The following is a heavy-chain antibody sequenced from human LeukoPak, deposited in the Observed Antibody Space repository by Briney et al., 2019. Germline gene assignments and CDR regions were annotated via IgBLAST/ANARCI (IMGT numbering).Heavy chain of an antibody. D-gene: IGHD3-9*01. V-gene: IGHV1-24*01. CDR3: ATDPGVLRYFDWLGY. Sequence: ASVKVSCKVSGYTLTELSMHWVRQAPGKGLEWMGGFDPEDGETIYAQKFQGRVTMTEDTSTDTAYMELSSLRSEDTAVYYCATDPGVLRYFDWLGYWGQGTLVTVSS. CDR1: GYTLTELS. CDR2: FDPEDGET. J-gene: IGHJ4*02.